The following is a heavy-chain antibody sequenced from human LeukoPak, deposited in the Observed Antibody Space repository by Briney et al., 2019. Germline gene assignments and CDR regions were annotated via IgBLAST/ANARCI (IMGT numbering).Heavy chain of an antibody. CDR2: ITPSSST. CDR3: GRSHNGFS. D-gene: IGHD1-1*01. Sequence: GGFLRLSCAGSGFTFSSYWMTWVRQAPGKGLEWVSSITPSSSTYYADSVKGRFTISRDNAGNSLSLQMNSLRAEDTAVYLCGRSHNGFSWGQGTLVTVSS. V-gene: IGHV3-21*01. CDR1: GFTFSSYW. J-gene: IGHJ4*02.